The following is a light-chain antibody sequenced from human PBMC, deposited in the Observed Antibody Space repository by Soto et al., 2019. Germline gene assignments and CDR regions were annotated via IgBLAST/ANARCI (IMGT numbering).Light chain of an antibody. Sequence: DIVMTQSPDSLAVSLGESATLSCRASQSVNIYLAWYQQKPGQAPRLLISGASHRATGIPARFSGSGSGTEFNLTISSLQSEDFAVYFCQQYDDWLRLTFGGGTKVDIK. CDR2: GAS. CDR3: QQYDDWLRLT. V-gene: IGKV3D-15*01. CDR1: QSVNIY. J-gene: IGKJ4*01.